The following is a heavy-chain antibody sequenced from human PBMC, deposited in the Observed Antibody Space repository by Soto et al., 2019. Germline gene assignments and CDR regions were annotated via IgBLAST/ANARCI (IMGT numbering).Heavy chain of an antibody. D-gene: IGHD4-17*01. CDR2: ISDSGGST. J-gene: IGHJ4*02. Sequence: GGSLRLSCAASGFTFSSYAMGWVRQAPGKGLEWVSGISDSGGSTYYADSVKGRFTISRDKSKNTLYLQMNSLRAEDTAVYYCAKYPTTVTKYYFDYWGQGTLVTVSS. V-gene: IGHV3-23*01. CDR1: GFTFSSYA. CDR3: AKYPTTVTKYYFDY.